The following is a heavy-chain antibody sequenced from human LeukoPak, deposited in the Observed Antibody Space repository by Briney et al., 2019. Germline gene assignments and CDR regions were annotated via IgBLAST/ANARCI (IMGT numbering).Heavy chain of an antibody. CDR1: GYTFTSYG. Sequence: GASVKVSCKASGYTFTSYGISWVRQAPGQGLEWMGCISAYNGNTNYAQKLQGRVTMTTDTSTSTAYMELRSLRSDDTAVYYCARDVNDFWSGTGDYWGQGTLVTVSS. V-gene: IGHV1-18*01. D-gene: IGHD3-3*01. CDR2: ISAYNGNT. CDR3: ARDVNDFWSGTGDY. J-gene: IGHJ4*02.